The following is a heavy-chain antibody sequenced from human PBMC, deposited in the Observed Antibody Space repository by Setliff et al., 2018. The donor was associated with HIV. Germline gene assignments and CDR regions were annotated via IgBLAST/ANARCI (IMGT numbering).Heavy chain of an antibody. J-gene: IGHJ3*02. CDR1: GFTFSSYW. CDR3: ARRGNYMEDAFDI. D-gene: IGHD1-26*01. CDR2: INGDGTTK. Sequence: PGGSLRLSCAASGFTFSSYWMHWVRQVPGKGLMWVSRINGDGTTKRYAESVQGRFIISRDNAKNTMYLEMNSLRADDTAVYYCARRGNYMEDAFDIWGQGTMVTVSS. V-gene: IGHV3-74*01.